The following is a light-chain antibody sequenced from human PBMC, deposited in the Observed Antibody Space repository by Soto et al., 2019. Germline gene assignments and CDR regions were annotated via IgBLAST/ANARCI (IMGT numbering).Light chain of an antibody. CDR1: GGSIASGY. CDR2: EDN. CDR3: QSYHSSTPHV. Sequence: NFMLTQPHSVSESPGKTVTISCTRSGGSIASGYVQWYQQRPGSAPTTVIYEDNQRPSGVPDRFSGSIDRSSNSASLTISGLKTEDEADYYCQSYHSSTPHVFGTGTKLTVL. V-gene: IGLV6-57*03. J-gene: IGLJ1*01.